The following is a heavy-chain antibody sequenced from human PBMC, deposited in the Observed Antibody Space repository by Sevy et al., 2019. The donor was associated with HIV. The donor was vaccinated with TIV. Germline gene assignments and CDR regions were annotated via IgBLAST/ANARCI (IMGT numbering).Heavy chain of an antibody. Sequence: SQTLSLTCVISGDSVSSNGAAWNWIRQSPSRGLEWLGRSYYRSTWHKDYAISVKSRLTITPDTSKNQFFLQLNSVTPEDTAMYYCARAVAGVYDFDYWGQGTLVTVSS. D-gene: IGHD6-19*01. CDR3: ARAVAGVYDFDY. V-gene: IGHV6-1*01. J-gene: IGHJ4*02. CDR2: SYYRSTWHK. CDR1: GDSVSSNGAA.